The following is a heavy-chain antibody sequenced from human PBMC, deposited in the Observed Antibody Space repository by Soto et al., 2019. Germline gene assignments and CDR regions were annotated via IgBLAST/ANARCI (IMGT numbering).Heavy chain of an antibody. Sequence: QVQLVQSGAEVKKPGASVKVSCKASGYTFTSYGISWVRQAPGQGLEWMGWISAYNGNTNYAQKLQGRVTMTTDTSTSTAYMELRSLRSDDTAVYYCARRLYYDFWSGYYTSPDGMDVWGQGTTVTVSS. V-gene: IGHV1-18*01. CDR3: ARRLYYDFWSGYYTSPDGMDV. CDR1: GYTFTSYG. J-gene: IGHJ6*02. D-gene: IGHD3-3*01. CDR2: ISAYNGNT.